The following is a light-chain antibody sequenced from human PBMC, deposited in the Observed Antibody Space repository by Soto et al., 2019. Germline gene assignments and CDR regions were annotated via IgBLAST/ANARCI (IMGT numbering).Light chain of an antibody. CDR3: QQYDNDSWT. V-gene: IGKV1-5*03. CDR2: KTS. J-gene: IGKJ1*01. Sequence: DIQMTQSPSTLSASVGDRVIITCRASQYISSWLAWYQQKPGKAPNLLIYKTSTLKSGVPSRFSGSGSGTEFTLTISRVQPDDFATYYCQQYDNDSWTFGQRTKVEIK. CDR1: QYISSW.